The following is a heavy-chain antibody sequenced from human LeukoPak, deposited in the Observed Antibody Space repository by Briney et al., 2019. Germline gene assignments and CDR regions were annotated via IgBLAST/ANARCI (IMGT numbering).Heavy chain of an antibody. J-gene: IGHJ6*03. Sequence: GGSLRLSCAASGFTFSSYGMSRVSQAPGKGLEWVSAISGSGGSTYYADSVKGRFTISRDNSKNTLYLQMNSLRAEDTAVYYCAKDPPISAAAGYYYYMDVWGKGTTVTISS. CDR2: ISGSGGST. V-gene: IGHV3-23*01. CDR3: AKDPPISAAAGYYYYMDV. CDR1: GFTFSSYG. D-gene: IGHD6-13*01.